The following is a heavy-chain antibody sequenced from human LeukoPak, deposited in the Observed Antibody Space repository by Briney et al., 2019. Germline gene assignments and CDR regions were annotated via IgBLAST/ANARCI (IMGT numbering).Heavy chain of an antibody. CDR2: IWYDGSKK. J-gene: IGHJ4*02. V-gene: IGHV3-33*01. CDR1: GLMFSSYG. Sequence: GGALRLSCAASGLMFSSYGMHWVRQAPGKGLEWVAVIWYDGSKKDYADSVKGRFTISRDNSKDTLYLQMNSLRVEDTAVYYCAREGPLYYYDSSGYQGLDYWGQGTLVTVSS. D-gene: IGHD3-22*01. CDR3: AREGPLYYYDSSGYQGLDY.